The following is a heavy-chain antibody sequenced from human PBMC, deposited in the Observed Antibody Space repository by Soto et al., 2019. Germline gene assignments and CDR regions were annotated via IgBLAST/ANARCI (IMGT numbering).Heavy chain of an antibody. CDR3: ARGSDYVWGSYRHPSFDY. Sequence: QVQLVQPGAEVKKPGSSVKVSCKASGGTFSSYAISWVRQAPGQGLEWMGGIIPIFGTANYAQKFQGRVTITAEQSTSTAYMELSSLRSEDTAVYYWARGSDYVWGSYRHPSFDYWGQGTLVPVSS. D-gene: IGHD3-16*02. CDR2: IIPIFGTA. J-gene: IGHJ4*02. V-gene: IGHV1-69*01. CDR1: GGTFSSYA.